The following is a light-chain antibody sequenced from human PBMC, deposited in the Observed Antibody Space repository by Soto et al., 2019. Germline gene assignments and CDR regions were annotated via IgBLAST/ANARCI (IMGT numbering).Light chain of an antibody. J-gene: IGKJ2*01. CDR2: AAT. V-gene: IGKV1-39*01. CDR1: QSISNF. CDR3: QQSYTTPYT. Sequence: DIQMTQSPSSLSASVGDRVTITCRASQSISNFLNWYQQKPGKAPELLIYAATSLHSGVPSRFSGSGSATNFTLTISSQQPEDFATYSCQQSYTTPYTFGQGTKLEIK.